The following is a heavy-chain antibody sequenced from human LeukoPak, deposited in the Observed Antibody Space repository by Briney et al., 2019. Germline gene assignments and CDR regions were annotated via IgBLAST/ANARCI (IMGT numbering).Heavy chain of an antibody. CDR2: IWYDGSNK. J-gene: IGHJ4*02. D-gene: IGHD1-1*01. V-gene: IGHV3-33*06. Sequence: PGRSLRLSCAASGFTFSSYGMHWVRHAPGKGLEWVAAIWYDGSNKYYADSVKGRFTISRHNSKNTLYLQMHRLSAEDTAVYYFAKEGGNSLDYWGQGTLVTVSS. CDR3: AKEGGNSLDY. CDR1: GFTFSSYG.